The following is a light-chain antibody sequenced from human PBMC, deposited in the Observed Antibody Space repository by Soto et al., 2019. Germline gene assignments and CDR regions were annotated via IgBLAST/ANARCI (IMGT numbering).Light chain of an antibody. CDR3: QQYYTTPYT. V-gene: IGKV4-1*01. Sequence: DIVMTQSPDSLAVSLGERATINCKSSQSVLYSSNSENYLAWYQQKPGQPPKLLIYWASTRESGVPDRFSGSGSGTDFTLTISSLQAEDGAVYFCQQYYTTPYTFGQGTKLEIK. CDR2: WAS. J-gene: IGKJ2*01. CDR1: QSVLYSSNSENY.